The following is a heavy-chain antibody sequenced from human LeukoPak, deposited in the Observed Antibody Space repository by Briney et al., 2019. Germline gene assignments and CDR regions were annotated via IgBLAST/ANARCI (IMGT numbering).Heavy chain of an antibody. J-gene: IGHJ6*02. V-gene: IGHV3-33*01. Sequence: GGSLRLSCAASGFTFSSYGMYWVRQAPGKGLEWVAVIWYDGSNKCYADSVKGRFTISRDNSKNTLYLQMNSLRAEDTAVYYCARDLCSSTSCYQGYYYGMDVWGQGTTVTVSS. CDR1: GFTFSSYG. CDR2: IWYDGSNK. CDR3: ARDLCSSTSCYQGYYYGMDV. D-gene: IGHD2-2*01.